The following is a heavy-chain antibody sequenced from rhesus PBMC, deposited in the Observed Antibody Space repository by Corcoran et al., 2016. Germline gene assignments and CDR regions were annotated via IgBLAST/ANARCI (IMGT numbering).Heavy chain of an antibody. D-gene: IGHD3-9*01. CDR1: GGSISSNY. Sequence: QLQLQESGPGLVKPSETLSLTCAVSGGSISSNYWSWIRQPTGKGLEWIGRISGSGGSTDYNPSLKSRVTISTDTSKNQFSLKLSSVTAADTAVYYCARDSYYEDDYGYYPFDYWGQGVLVTVSS. CDR2: ISGSGGST. J-gene: IGHJ4*01. CDR3: ARDSYYEDDYGYYPFDY. V-gene: IGHV4-173*01.